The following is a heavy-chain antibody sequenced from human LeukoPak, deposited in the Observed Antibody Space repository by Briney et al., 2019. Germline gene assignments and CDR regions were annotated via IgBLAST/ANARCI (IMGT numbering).Heavy chain of an antibody. V-gene: IGHV1-69*13. CDR3: ARGYSGSSWTEDY. Sequence: GASVKVSCKASGGTFSSYAFSWVRQAPGQGLEWMGGIIPIFGTANYAQKFQGRVTITADESTSTAYMELSSLRSEDTAVYYCARGYSGSSWTEDYWGQGTLVTVSS. J-gene: IGHJ4*02. CDR1: GGTFSSYA. CDR2: IIPIFGTA. D-gene: IGHD1-26*01.